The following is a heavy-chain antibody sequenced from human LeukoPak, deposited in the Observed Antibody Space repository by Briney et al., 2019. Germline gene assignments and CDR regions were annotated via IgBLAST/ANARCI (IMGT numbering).Heavy chain of an antibody. CDR1: GFTFSSYA. D-gene: IGHD6-13*01. CDR2: ISWNSGSI. Sequence: PGGSLRLSCAASGFTFSSYAMSWVRQAPGKGLEWVSGISWNSGSIVYADSVKGRFTISRDRTKNSLYLQMNSLRAEDMALYYCARGNGYSTSGYVDYWGQGTLVTVSS. CDR3: ARGNGYSTSGYVDY. J-gene: IGHJ4*02. V-gene: IGHV3-9*03.